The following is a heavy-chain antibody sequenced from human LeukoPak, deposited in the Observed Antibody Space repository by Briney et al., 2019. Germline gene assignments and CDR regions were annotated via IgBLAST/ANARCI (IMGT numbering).Heavy chain of an antibody. J-gene: IGHJ3*02. CDR1: GYTFTSYD. Sequence: ASVKVSCKASGYTFTSYDINWVRQATGQGLEWMGWMNPNSGNTNYAQKLQGRVTMTTDTSTSTAYMELRSLRSDDTAVYYCASDGSHGDAFDIWGQGTMVTVSS. D-gene: IGHD6-25*01. CDR2: MNPNSGNT. V-gene: IGHV1-18*01. CDR3: ASDGSHGDAFDI.